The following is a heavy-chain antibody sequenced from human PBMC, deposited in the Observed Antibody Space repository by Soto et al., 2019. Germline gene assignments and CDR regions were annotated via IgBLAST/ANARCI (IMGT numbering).Heavy chain of an antibody. V-gene: IGHV4-34*01. Sequence: SETLSLTCAVYGGSFSGYYWSWIRQPPGKGLEWIGEINHSGSTNYNPSLKSRVTISVDTSKNQFSLKLSSVTAADTAVYYCARMRPRPPNYWGQGTLVTVSS. CDR2: INHSGST. CDR1: GGSFSGYY. CDR3: ARMRPRPPNY. J-gene: IGHJ4*02.